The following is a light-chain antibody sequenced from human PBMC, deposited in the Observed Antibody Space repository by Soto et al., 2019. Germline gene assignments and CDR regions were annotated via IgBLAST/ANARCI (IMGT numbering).Light chain of an antibody. J-gene: IGKJ4*01. CDR1: QSVLYSSNNKHY. V-gene: IGKV4-1*01. Sequence: DIVMTQSPDSLAVSLGARATINCKSSQSVLYSSNNKHYLAWFQQKVGQPPKLLIYWASTRESGVPDRVSGSGSGTDFTLTISSLQAEDGAVYDGHQYYRKPLTFGGGTKVEIK. CDR2: WAS. CDR3: HQYYRKPLT.